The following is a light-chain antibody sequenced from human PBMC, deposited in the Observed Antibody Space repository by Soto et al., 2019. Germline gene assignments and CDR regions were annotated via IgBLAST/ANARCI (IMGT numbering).Light chain of an antibody. Sequence: SVLTQPASVSGAPGQSITISCTGTSGDIGSYNRVSWYQQHPGKAPKLIIYEVTVRPSGVSNRFSGSKSGNTASLTISGLQAEDEAESYRSSYTKTNTRACVFGTGTKGTVL. CDR3: SSYTKTNTRACV. J-gene: IGLJ1*01. CDR2: EVT. CDR1: SGDIGSYNR. V-gene: IGLV2-14*01.